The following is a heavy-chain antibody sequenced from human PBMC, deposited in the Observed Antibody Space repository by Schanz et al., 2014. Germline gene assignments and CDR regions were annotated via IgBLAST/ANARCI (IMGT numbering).Heavy chain of an antibody. Sequence: QVQLVDSGGGLVKPGGSLRLSCTASGFPFSDYFMACIRQPPGRGLEWVSYIGNGGVTIYYADSVKGRFTISRDNAKNSLYLQMNSLRAEDTAVYDCARIADSDFDYWAQGTLVTVSS. CDR1: GFPFSDYF. CDR3: ARIADSDFDY. D-gene: IGHD5-18*01. J-gene: IGHJ4*02. CDR2: IGNGGVTI. V-gene: IGHV3-11*01.